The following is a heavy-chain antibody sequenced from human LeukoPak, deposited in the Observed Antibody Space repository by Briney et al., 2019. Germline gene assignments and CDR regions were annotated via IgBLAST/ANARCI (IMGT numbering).Heavy chain of an antibody. J-gene: IGHJ4*02. D-gene: IGHD2-15*01. V-gene: IGHV4-30-2*01. Sequence: PSQTLSLTCAVSGGSISSGGYSWSWIRQPPGKGLEWIGYIYHSGSTYYNPSLKSRVTISVDTSKNQFSLKLSSVTAADTAVYYCARGRVRENSSGGSCFLAYWGQGTLVTVSP. CDR1: GGSISSGGYS. CDR3: ARGRVRENSSGGSCFLAY. CDR2: IYHSGST.